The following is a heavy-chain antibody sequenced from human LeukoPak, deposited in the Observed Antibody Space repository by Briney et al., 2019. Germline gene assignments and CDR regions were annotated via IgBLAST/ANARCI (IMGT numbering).Heavy chain of an antibody. V-gene: IGHV3-21*01. CDR3: ASPGSIVVVPAAIFTYYFDY. J-gene: IGHJ4*02. CDR2: ISSSISYI. Sequence: GGSLRLSCAASGFTFSSYSMNWVRQAPGKGLEWVSSISSSISYIYYADSVKGRFTICRDNAKNSLYLKMNSLRAEDTAVYYCASPGSIVVVPAAIFTYYFDYWGQGTLVTVSS. D-gene: IGHD2-2*02. CDR1: GFTFSSYS.